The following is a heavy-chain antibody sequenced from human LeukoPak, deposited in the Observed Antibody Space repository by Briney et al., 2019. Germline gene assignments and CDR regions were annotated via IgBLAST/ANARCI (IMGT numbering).Heavy chain of an antibody. Sequence: GESLRLSCVASGFTFRSYAMNWVRQAPGKGLEWVSAISRNGGSTYSADSVKGRFTISRDTSKNTLYLQMNSLRAEDTAVYYCAAAYFGVDQYYYGMDVWGQGTTVTVSS. J-gene: IGHJ6*02. CDR1: GFTFRSYA. D-gene: IGHD3-3*01. CDR3: AAAYFGVDQYYYGMDV. V-gene: IGHV3-23*01. CDR2: ISRNGGST.